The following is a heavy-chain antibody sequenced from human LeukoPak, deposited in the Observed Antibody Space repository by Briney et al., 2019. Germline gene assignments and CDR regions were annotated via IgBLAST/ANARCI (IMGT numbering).Heavy chain of an antibody. Sequence: ASVKVSCKASAYTFTSYGISWVRQAPGQGLEWMGWISAYNGNTNYAQKFQGRVTMTRDTSISTAYMELSRLRSDDTAVYYCARDLLTGSKGDFDYWGQGTLVTVSS. J-gene: IGHJ4*02. D-gene: IGHD3-9*01. V-gene: IGHV1-18*01. CDR1: AYTFTSYG. CDR3: ARDLLTGSKGDFDY. CDR2: ISAYNGNT.